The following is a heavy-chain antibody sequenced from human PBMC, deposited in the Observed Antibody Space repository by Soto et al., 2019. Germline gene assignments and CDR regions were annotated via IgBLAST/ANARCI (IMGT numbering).Heavy chain of an antibody. V-gene: IGHV1-2*02. CDR3: AKGLWSVGHCTGGSCYDGMDV. J-gene: IGHJ6*02. D-gene: IGHD2-15*01. Sequence: QVQLVQSGAEVKKPGASVKVSCEASEYTFIGFHLHWVRQAPGQGLEWMGWINPKSGDTKYAQKFQGRVTLTRDTSISTGYMELSRLGSNDTAVYYCAKGLWSVGHCTGGSCYDGMDVWGQGTTVTVSS. CDR1: EYTFIGFH. CDR2: INPKSGDT.